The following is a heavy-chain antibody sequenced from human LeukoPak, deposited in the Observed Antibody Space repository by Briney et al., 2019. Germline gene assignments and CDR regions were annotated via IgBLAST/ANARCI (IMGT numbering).Heavy chain of an antibody. CDR3: ARSHSSSWFSFDY. CDR1: GFTFSSYG. D-gene: IGHD6-6*01. J-gene: IGHJ4*02. Sequence: GGSLRLSCAASGFTFSSYGMHWVRQAPGKGLEWVAVIWYDGSNKYYADSVKGRFTISRDNSKNTLYLQMNSLRAEDTAVYYCARSHSSSWFSFDYWGQGTLVTVSS. CDR2: IWYDGSNK. V-gene: IGHV3-33*01.